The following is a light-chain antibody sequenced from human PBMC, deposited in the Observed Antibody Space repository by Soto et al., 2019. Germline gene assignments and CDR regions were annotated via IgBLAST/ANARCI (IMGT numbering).Light chain of an antibody. CDR3: QQYGTSPQT. CDR2: DTS. V-gene: IGKV3-20*01. Sequence: EIVLTQSPGTLSLSPGERATLSCRASQSVTSNYLAWYQQKPGQAPGLLIYDTSTRASGVPDRFSGSGSGTKFTLTSSRLEPEDFAVYYCQQYGTSPQTFGQGTKVDIK. CDR1: QSVTSNY. J-gene: IGKJ1*01.